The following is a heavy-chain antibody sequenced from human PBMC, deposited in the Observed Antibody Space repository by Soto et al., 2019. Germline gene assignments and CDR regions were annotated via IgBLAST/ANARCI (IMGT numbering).Heavy chain of an antibody. CDR1: GGSISRYY. Sequence: VQLQESGPGLVTPSETLSLTCTVSGGSISRYYWTWIRQPPGQGLEWIASFYYTGSADYNPSLKSRITGSVASSRTQFSLRLRSVTAADSAVYYCARALLREPREYYFGMEVWGQGATVTVSS. CDR2: FYYTGSA. J-gene: IGHJ6*02. V-gene: IGHV4-59*01. CDR3: ARALLREPREYYFGMEV. D-gene: IGHD3-10*01.